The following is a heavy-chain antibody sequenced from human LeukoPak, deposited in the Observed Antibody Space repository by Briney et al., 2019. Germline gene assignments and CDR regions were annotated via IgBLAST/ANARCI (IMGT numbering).Heavy chain of an antibody. CDR3: ARSSSSWDHFDY. V-gene: IGHV4-59*12. CDR2: IYYSGST. D-gene: IGHD6-13*01. Sequence: SETLSLTCTVSGGSISSYYWSWIRQPPGKGLEWIGYIYYSGSTNYNPSLKSRVTISVDASKNQFSLKLSSVTAADTAVYYCARSSSSWDHFDYWGQGTLVTVSS. J-gene: IGHJ4*02. CDR1: GGSISSYY.